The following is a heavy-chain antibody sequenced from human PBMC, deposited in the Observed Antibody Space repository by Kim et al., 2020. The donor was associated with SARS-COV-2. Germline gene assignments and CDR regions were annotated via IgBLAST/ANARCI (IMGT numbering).Heavy chain of an antibody. CDR3: ARIRTNYVWGSYRYMHYYYYGMDV. D-gene: IGHD3-16*02. CDR1: GGSISSSSYY. Sequence: SETLSLTCTVSGGSISSSSYYWGWIRQPPGKGLEWIGSIYYSGSTYYNPSLKSRVTISVDTSKNQFSLKLSSVTAADTAVYYCARIRTNYVWGSYRYMHYYYYGMDVWGQGTTVTVSS. J-gene: IGHJ6*02. V-gene: IGHV4-39*01. CDR2: IYYSGST.